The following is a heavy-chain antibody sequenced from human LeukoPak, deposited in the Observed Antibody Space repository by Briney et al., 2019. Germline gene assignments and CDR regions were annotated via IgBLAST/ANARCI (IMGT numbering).Heavy chain of an antibody. CDR2: INPNNGGT. CDR3: ARAHITMVRGVIITGFDP. V-gene: IGHV1-2*02. D-gene: IGHD3-10*01. Sequence: ASVKVSCKASGYTFTAYYMHWVRQAPGQGLEWMGWINPNNGGTNYAQMFQGRVTMTRGTSIGTAYMELSRLRSDDTAVYHCARAHITMVRGVIITGFDPWGQGTLVTVSS. CDR1: GYTFTAYY. J-gene: IGHJ5*02.